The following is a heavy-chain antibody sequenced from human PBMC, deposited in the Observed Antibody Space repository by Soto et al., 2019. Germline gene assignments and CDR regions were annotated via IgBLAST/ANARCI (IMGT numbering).Heavy chain of an antibody. CDR3: ARDQIAVRVYYYYYMDV. D-gene: IGHD6-19*01. V-gene: IGHV3-7*01. CDR1: GFTFSSYW. J-gene: IGHJ6*03. Sequence: EVQLVESGGGLVQPGGSLRLSCAASGFTFSSYWMSWVRQAPGKGLEWVANIKQDGSEKYYVDSVKGRFTISRDNAKNSLYLQMNSLRAEDTAVYYCARDQIAVRVYYYYYMDVWGKGTTVTVSS. CDR2: IKQDGSEK.